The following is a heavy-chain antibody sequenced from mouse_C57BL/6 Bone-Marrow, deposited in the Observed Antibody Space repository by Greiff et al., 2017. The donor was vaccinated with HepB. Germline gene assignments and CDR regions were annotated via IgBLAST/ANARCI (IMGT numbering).Heavy chain of an antibody. Sequence: VQLQESGPELVKPGASVKISCKASGYTFTDYYINWVKQRPGQGLEWIGWIFPGSGSTYYNEKFKGKATLTVDKSSSTAYMLLSSLTSEDSAVYFCARSRLRGEAWFAYWGQGTLVTVSA. J-gene: IGHJ3*01. CDR2: IFPGSGST. CDR1: GYTFTDYY. D-gene: IGHD2-4*01. CDR3: ARSRLRGEAWFAY. V-gene: IGHV1-75*01.